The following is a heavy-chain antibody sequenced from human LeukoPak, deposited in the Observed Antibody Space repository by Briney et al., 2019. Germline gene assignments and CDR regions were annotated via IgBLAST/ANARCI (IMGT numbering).Heavy chain of an antibody. D-gene: IGHD1-26*01. CDR3: ALVGATGEPFDY. CDR1: GCTFTNYA. V-gene: IGHV7-4-1*02. Sequence: ASVNDSCKGTGCTFTNYAMHWVRQAAGQGLEWMGWINTNTGNPTYAQGFTGRFVFSLDTSVSAAYLQISSLKAEDTAVYYCALVGATGEPFDYWGQGTLVTVSS. CDR2: INTNTGNP. J-gene: IGHJ4*02.